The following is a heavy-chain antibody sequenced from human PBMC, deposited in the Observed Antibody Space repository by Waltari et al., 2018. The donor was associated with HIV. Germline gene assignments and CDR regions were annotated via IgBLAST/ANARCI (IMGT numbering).Heavy chain of an antibody. Sequence: VKVSCKASGYTFTGYYMHWVRQAPGQGLEWMGWINPNSGGTNYAQKFQGRVTMTRDTSISTAYMELSRLRSDDTAVYYCARDRILYYHSGMDVWGQGTTVTVSS. CDR2: INPNSGGT. D-gene: IGHD2-8*01. V-gene: IGHV1-2*02. J-gene: IGHJ6*02. CDR3: ARDRILYYHSGMDV. CDR1: GYTFTGYY.